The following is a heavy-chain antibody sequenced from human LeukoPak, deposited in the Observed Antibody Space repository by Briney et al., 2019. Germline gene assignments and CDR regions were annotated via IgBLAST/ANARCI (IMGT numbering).Heavy chain of an antibody. CDR2: IYRGGTT. Sequence: GGSLRLSCAASGFNVTTNYMSWVRQAPGKGLEWVSVIYRGGTTYYADSVKGRFTISRDISKNTLSLQMNSLRAEDTAVYYCARGRRDGYNLGYWGQGTLVAVSS. V-gene: IGHV3-53*01. CDR3: ARGRRDGYNLGY. CDR1: GFNVTTNY. J-gene: IGHJ4*02. D-gene: IGHD5-24*01.